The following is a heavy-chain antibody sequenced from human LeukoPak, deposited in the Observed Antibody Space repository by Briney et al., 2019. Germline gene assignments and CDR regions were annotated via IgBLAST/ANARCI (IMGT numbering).Heavy chain of an antibody. CDR2: IYSGA. J-gene: IGHJ4*02. CDR3: AAAYSGYGDFDN. V-gene: IGHV3-53*01. Sequence: GGSLRLSCAASGFTFSNAWMSWVRQAPGKGLEWVSVIYSGAYYADSVKGRFTISRDNSKNTLFLQMNNLRAEDTAVYYCAAAYSGYGDFDNWGQGTLVTVSS. CDR1: GFTFSNAW. D-gene: IGHD5-12*01.